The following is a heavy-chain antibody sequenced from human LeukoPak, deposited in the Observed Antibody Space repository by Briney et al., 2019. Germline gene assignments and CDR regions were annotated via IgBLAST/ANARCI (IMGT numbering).Heavy chain of an antibody. CDR3: ARVDDGYDVYGMDV. CDR2: IYTSGST. Sequence: SETLSLTCTVSGGSISSYCWSWIRQPAGKGLEWIGRIYTSGSTNYNPSLKGRVTMSVDTSKNQFSLKLSSVTAADTAVYYCARVDDGYDVYGMDVWGQGTTVTVSS. V-gene: IGHV4-4*07. CDR1: GGSISSYC. D-gene: IGHD5-12*01. J-gene: IGHJ6*02.